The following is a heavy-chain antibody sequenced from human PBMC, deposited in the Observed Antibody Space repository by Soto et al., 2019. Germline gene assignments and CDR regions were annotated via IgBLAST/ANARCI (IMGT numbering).Heavy chain of an antibody. Sequence: PGGSLRLSCAASGFTFSSYGMHWVRQAPGKGLEWVAVISYDGSNKYYADSVKGRFTISRDNSKNTLYLQMNSLRAEDTAVYYCAKDGPDDFGIGGYFDYWGQGTLVTVSS. D-gene: IGHD3-3*01. J-gene: IGHJ4*02. CDR2: ISYDGSNK. CDR3: AKDGPDDFGIGGYFDY. V-gene: IGHV3-30*18. CDR1: GFTFSSYG.